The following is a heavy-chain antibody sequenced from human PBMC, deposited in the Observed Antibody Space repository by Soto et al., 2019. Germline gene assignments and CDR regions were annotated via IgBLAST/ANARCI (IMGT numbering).Heavy chain of an antibody. V-gene: IGHV3-30-3*01. CDR2: ISYDGSNK. J-gene: IGHJ4*01. D-gene: IGHD6-19*01. Sequence: GGSLRLSCAASGFTFSNYAMHWVRQAPGKGLEWVAVISYDGSNKYYADSVKGRFTISRDNSKNTLYLQMNSLRAEDTAVYYCARDPSPYTSGWYGVDFWGHGTLVTVSS. CDR1: GFTFSNYA. CDR3: ARDPSPYTSGWYGVDF.